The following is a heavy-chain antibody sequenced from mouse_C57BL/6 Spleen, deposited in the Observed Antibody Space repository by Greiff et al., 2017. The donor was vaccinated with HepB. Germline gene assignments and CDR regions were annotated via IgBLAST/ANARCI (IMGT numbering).Heavy chain of an antibody. CDR2: IDPSDSYT. V-gene: IGHV1-50*01. CDR1: GYTFTSYW. J-gene: IGHJ4*01. CDR3: ARSLMDY. Sequence: QVQLQQPGAELVKPGASVKLSCKASGYTFTSYWMQWVKQRPGQGLEWIGEIDPSDSYTNYNQKFKGKATLTVDTSSSTAYMQLSGLTSEDSAVYYCARSLMDYWGQGTSVTVSS.